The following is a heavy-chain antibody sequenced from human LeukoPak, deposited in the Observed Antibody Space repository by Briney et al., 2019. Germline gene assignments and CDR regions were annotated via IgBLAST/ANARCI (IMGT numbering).Heavy chain of an antibody. CDR3: ARRGEAMDPFDY. CDR1: GYISTNYW. V-gene: IGHV5-51*01. Sequence: GESLKISCQVSGYISTNYWIGWLRQMPGKGLESMGIIYPGDSDTAYSPSFQGQVTISADKSISTVYLHWSSLKASDTAIYYCARRGEAMDPFDYWGQGTLVTVSS. CDR2: IYPGDSDT. J-gene: IGHJ4*02. D-gene: IGHD5-18*01.